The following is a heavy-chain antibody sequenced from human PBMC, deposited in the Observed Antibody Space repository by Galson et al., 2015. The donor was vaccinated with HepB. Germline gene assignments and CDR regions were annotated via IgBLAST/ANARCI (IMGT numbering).Heavy chain of an antibody. CDR1: EFIFSDYW. Sequence: SMRLSCAASEFIFSDYWMSWVRQAPGKGLEWVANIKQDGSDENYVDSVKGRFTISRDNAKNSLYLQMNTLRVKDTAVYYCARYPGYGSGSYYRYFDYWGQGTLVTVSS. J-gene: IGHJ4*02. CDR3: ARYPGYGSGSYYRYFDY. V-gene: IGHV3-7*01. D-gene: IGHD3-10*01. CDR2: IKQDGSDE.